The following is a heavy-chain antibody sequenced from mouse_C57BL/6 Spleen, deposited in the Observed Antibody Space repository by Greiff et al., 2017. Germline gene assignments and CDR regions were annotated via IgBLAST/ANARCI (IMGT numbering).Heavy chain of an antibody. CDR1: GFSLSTSGMG. V-gene: IGHV8-12*01. J-gene: IGHJ2*01. Sequence: QVTLKVSGPGILQSSQTLSLTCSFSGFSLSTSGMGVSWIRQPSGKGLEWLAHIYWDDDKRYNPYLKSRLTIYKATTRNQVFLKITSVDTAETSTYYCARNYGSSLYFDYWGQGTTLTVSS. D-gene: IGHD1-1*01. CDR2: IYWDDDK. CDR3: ARNYGSSLYFDY.